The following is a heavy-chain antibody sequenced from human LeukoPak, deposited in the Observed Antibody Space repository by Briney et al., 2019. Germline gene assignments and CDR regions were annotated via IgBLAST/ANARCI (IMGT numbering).Heavy chain of an antibody. J-gene: IGHJ4*02. CDR3: PRQSYASGWNPFDY. CDR2: ISGGGVTT. Sequence: GGSLRLSCVASGFTFSNYAMSWVRQAPGKGLEWVPTISGGGVTTYYGDSAKGRFAISRDNSKNTLYLQMNSLTADDTAVYYCPRQSYASGWNPFDYWGQGILVTVSS. CDR1: GFTFSNYA. D-gene: IGHD6-19*01. V-gene: IGHV3-23*01.